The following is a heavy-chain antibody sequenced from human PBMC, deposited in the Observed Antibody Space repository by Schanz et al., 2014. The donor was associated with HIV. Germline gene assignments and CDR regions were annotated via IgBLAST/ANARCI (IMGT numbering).Heavy chain of an antibody. CDR2: ISDRSDYL. J-gene: IGHJ6*02. CDR3: ARDAYYDRSRYSNYYYSMDV. V-gene: IGHV3-21*01. CDR1: GFTFMSHT. Sequence: ESGGGLVKPGASLRLSCAASGFTFMSHTMNWVRQAPGKGLEWVSSISDRSDYLYYADSVKGRFTISRDNAKNSLYLQMSSLRAGDTAVYYCARDAYYDRSRYSNYYYSMDVWGQGTTVTVSS. D-gene: IGHD3-22*01.